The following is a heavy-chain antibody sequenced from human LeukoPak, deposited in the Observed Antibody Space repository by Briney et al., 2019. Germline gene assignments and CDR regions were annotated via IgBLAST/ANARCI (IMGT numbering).Heavy chain of an antibody. Sequence: GGSLRLSCAASGFTFSSYAMSWARQAPGRGLEWVSGISGSGGKAYYADSVKGRFSISRDNFKNTLNLQMNSLRAEDTAVYYCAKRLAAGDLSSFDIWGQGTMVTVSS. CDR3: AKRLAAGDLSSFDI. CDR2: ISGSGGKA. J-gene: IGHJ3*02. D-gene: IGHD6-13*01. CDR1: GFTFSSYA. V-gene: IGHV3-23*01.